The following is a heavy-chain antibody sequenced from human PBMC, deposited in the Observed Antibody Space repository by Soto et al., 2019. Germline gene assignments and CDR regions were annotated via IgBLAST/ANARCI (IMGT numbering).Heavy chain of an antibody. CDR3: AKDRHHYYYSYYMDV. CDR1: GFTFDDYA. CDR2: ISWTSGSI. J-gene: IGHJ6*03. V-gene: IGHV3-9*01. Sequence: EVQLVESGGGLLQLGRSLRLSYLSSGFTFDDYAIHWVRQAPGKGLEWVSGISWTSGSIGYADSVKGRFTISRDNAKHSLYLQMNSLRAEDTALYYCAKDRHHYYYSYYMDVWGEGPTVIVSS.